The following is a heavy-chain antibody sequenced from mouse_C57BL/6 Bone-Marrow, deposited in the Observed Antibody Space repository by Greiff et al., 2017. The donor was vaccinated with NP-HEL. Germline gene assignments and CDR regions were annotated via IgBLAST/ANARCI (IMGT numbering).Heavy chain of an antibody. J-gene: IGHJ2*01. Sequence: DVQLQESGGGLVQPGGSMKLSCVASGFTFSNYWMNWVRQSPEKGLEWVAQIRSKSDNYATHYAESGKGRFTISRDDAKSSVYLQMNNLRAGDPGIYYCTGTYGSFDYWGQGTTLTVSS. CDR2: IRSKSDNYAT. CDR1: GFTFSNYW. D-gene: IGHD1-1*01. V-gene: IGHV6-3*01. CDR3: TGTYGSFDY.